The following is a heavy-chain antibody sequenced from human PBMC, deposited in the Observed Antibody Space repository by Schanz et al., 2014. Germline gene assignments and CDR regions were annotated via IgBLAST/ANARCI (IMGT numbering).Heavy chain of an antibody. Sequence: QVQLVESGGGVVQPGRSLRLSCATSGLNFDYYGMNWVRQAPGKGPEWVALVWSDGNTKYYVDSVKGRFTISRDNSMNTLHLHMDSLRVEDTAVYYCARDAVALVRGYFMDVWGKGTPVTVSS. D-gene: IGHD3-10*01. CDR3: ARDAVALVRGYFMDV. V-gene: IGHV3-33*01. CDR1: GLNFDYYG. CDR2: VWSDGNTK. J-gene: IGHJ6*03.